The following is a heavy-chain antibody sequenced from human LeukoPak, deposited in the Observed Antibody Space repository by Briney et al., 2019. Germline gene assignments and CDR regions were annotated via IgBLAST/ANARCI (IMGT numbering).Heavy chain of an antibody. CDR1: GYSFTSYW. D-gene: IGHD3-9*01. CDR3: ACTLVGSDILTGYLSSDSGEFGY. V-gene: IGHV5-51*01. CDR2: IYPGDSDT. Sequence: GESLKISCKGSGYSFTSYWIGWVRQMPGKGLEWMGIIYPGDSDTRYSPSFQGQVTISADKSISTAYLQWSSLKASDTAMYYCACTLVGSDILTGYLSSDSGEFGYWGQGTLVTVSS. J-gene: IGHJ4*02.